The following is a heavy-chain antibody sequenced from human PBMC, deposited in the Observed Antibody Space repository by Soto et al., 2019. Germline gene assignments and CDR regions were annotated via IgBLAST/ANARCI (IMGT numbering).Heavy chain of an antibody. CDR2: IKEDGSEK. J-gene: IGHJ6*02. V-gene: IGHV3-7*03. CDR3: TGKRFGMDV. Sequence: GGSLRLSCAASGFTFSNSWMSWVRQAPGKGLEWVANIKEDGSEKDYVDPVKGRFTITRDNAKNSLYLQMNNLRAEDTAVYFCTGKRFGMDVWGQGTTVTVSS. CDR1: GFTFSNSW.